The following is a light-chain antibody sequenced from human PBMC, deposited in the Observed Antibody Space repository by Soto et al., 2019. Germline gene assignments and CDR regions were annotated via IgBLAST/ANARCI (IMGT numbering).Light chain of an antibody. Sequence: DIQMTRSPSSLSASVGDRVTITCRASQSISSYLNWYQQKPGKAPKLLIYAASSLQSGVPSRFSGSGSGTDFTLTISSLQPEDFATYYCQQSYSTSRTFGQGTKVDIK. CDR3: QQSYSTSRT. CDR1: QSISSY. V-gene: IGKV1-39*01. J-gene: IGKJ1*01. CDR2: AAS.